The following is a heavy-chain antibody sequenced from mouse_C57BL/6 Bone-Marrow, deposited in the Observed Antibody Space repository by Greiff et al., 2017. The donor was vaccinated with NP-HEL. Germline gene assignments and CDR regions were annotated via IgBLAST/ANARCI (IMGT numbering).Heavy chain of an antibody. J-gene: IGHJ3*01. CDR2: ISDGGSYT. V-gene: IGHV5-4*01. CDR1: GFTFSSYA. CDR3: AREAYYSNYWFAY. D-gene: IGHD2-5*01. Sequence: EVKLVESGGGLVKPGGSLKLSCAASGFTFSSYAMSWVRQTPEKRLEWVATISDGGSYTYYPDNVKGRFTISRDNAKNNLYLQMSHLKSEDTAMYYGAREAYYSNYWFAYWGQGTLVTVSA.